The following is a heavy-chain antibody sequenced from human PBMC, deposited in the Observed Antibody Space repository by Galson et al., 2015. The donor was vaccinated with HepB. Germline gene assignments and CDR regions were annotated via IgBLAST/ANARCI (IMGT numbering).Heavy chain of an antibody. V-gene: IGHV1-69*02. J-gene: IGHJ4*02. CDR2: IIPIFGIA. CDR3: ARSRLYYSDSSGYYDH. CDR1: GGTFSRYT. D-gene: IGHD3-22*01. Sequence: SVKVSCKASGGTFSRYTISWVRQAPGQGLEWMGRIIPIFGIANYAQKFQGRVTVTADKSTSTAYMELGSLRSEDTAVYYCARSRLYYSDSSGYYDHWGQGTLVTVSS.